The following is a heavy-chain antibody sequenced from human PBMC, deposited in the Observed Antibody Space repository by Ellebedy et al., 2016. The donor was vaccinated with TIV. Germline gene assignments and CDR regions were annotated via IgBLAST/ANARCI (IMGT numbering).Heavy chain of an antibody. V-gene: IGHV5-51*01. CDR3: ARTGGRIAVAPFDF. CDR1: GYTFTNYW. Sequence: GESLKISCKTSGYTFTNYWIAWVRQRPGKGLEWMGFIYPRDSDTRYSPSSQGQVTISADKSINTVYLQWRSLQASDTAVYYCARTGGRIAVAPFDFWGQGTLVTVSS. CDR2: IYPRDSDT. D-gene: IGHD6-19*01. J-gene: IGHJ4*02.